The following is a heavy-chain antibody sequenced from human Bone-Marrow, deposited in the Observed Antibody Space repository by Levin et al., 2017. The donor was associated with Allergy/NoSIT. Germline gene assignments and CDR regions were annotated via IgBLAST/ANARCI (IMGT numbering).Heavy chain of an antibody. CDR2: IWFDGSNK. V-gene: IGHV3-33*01. D-gene: IGHD1-26*01. CDR3: ARPYSGSYQYPFDY. Sequence: SCAASGFIFSSYGIHWVRQAPGKGLEWVALIWFDGSNKFYADSVKGRFTISRDNSKNTVYLQMNSLRAEDTAVYYCARPYSGSYQYPFDYWGQGTLVTVSS. CDR1: GFIFSSYG. J-gene: IGHJ4*02.